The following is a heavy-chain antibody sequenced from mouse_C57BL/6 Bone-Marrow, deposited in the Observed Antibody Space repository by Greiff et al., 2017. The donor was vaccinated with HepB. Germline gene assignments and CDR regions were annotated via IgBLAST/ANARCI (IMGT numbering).Heavy chain of an antibody. Sequence: EVQLVESGEGLVKPGGSLKLSCAASGFTFSSYAMSWVRQTPEKRLEWVAYISSGGDYIYYADTVKGRFTISRDNARNTLYLQMSRLKSEDTAMYYCTRDPWGYYFDYWGQGTTLTVSS. CDR1: GFTFSSYA. D-gene: IGHD4-1*01. CDR3: TRDPWGYYFDY. J-gene: IGHJ2*01. V-gene: IGHV5-9-1*02. CDR2: ISSGGDYI.